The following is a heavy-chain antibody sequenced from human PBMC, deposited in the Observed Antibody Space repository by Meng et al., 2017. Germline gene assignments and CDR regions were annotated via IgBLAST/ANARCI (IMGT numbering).Heavy chain of an antibody. CDR2: IYYSGST. CDR3: ARGRGYYYDSSGYSNNWFDP. CDR1: GGSISSGGYY. V-gene: IGHV4-31*01. Sequence: LRLSCTVSGGSISSGGYYWSWIRQHPGKGLEWIGYIYYSGSTYYNPSLKSLVTISVDTARNQFSLKLISVTAADTAVYYCARGRGYYYDSSGYSNNWFDPWGQGTLVTVSS. J-gene: IGHJ5*02. D-gene: IGHD3-22*01.